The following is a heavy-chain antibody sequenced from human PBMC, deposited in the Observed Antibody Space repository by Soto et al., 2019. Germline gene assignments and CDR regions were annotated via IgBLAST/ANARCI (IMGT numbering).Heavy chain of an antibody. Sequence: GGSLRLSCAASGFKSVDYAMGWVRQAPGKGLEWVAVISYDGSNKYYADSVKGRFTISRDNSKNTLYLQMNSLRAEDTAVYYCANLGGYYDSSGYYWSSWGQGTLVTVSS. CDR1: GFKSVDYA. D-gene: IGHD3-22*01. CDR3: ANLGGYYDSSGYYWSS. CDR2: ISYDGSNK. V-gene: IGHV3-30*18. J-gene: IGHJ4*02.